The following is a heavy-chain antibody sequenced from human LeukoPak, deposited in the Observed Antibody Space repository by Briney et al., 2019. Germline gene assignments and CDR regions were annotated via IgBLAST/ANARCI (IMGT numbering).Heavy chain of an antibody. D-gene: IGHD3-10*01. V-gene: IGHV3-53*01. Sequence: GGSLRLSCAASEFIVSINYMTWVRQAPGKGLEWVSLIYSRGDTKYADSVKGRFTISRDNSKNTLYLQMSSLRAEDTAVYYCAKDHGRDYYGSGRYDYWGQGTLVTVSS. CDR2: IYSRGDT. CDR3: AKDHGRDYYGSGRYDY. J-gene: IGHJ4*02. CDR1: EFIVSINY.